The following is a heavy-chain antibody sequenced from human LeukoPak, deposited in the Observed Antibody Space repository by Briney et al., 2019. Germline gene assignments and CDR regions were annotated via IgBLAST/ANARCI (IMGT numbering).Heavy chain of an antibody. V-gene: IGHV3-33*08. CDR2: IWYDGSNE. CDR3: ARGSNSGFSIDN. CDR1: GFTFSTYA. Sequence: GGSLRLSCAASGFTFSTYAMHWVRQAPGKGLEWVAVIWYDGSNENYADSVKGRFTISRDNSKNTLYLQMNSLRAEDTAVYFCARGSNSGFSIDNWGQGTLVTVSS. D-gene: IGHD2/OR15-2a*01. J-gene: IGHJ4*02.